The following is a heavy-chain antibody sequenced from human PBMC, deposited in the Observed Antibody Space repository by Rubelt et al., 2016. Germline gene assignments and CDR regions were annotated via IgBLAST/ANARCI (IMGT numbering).Heavy chain of an antibody. J-gene: IGHJ4*02. D-gene: IGHD3-22*01. CDR3: ARGKEGLGVTMMDY. CDR1: GGSFSGYY. CDR2: INHSGIT. V-gene: IGHV4-34*01. Sequence: QVQLQQWGAGLLKPSETLSLTCAVYGGSFSGYYWSWIRQPPGKGLEWLGEINHSGITNYNPSLKSQVTMSGDTAKNQFSLKLSAVTAADTAVYYCARGKEGLGVTMMDYWGQGTLVTVSS.